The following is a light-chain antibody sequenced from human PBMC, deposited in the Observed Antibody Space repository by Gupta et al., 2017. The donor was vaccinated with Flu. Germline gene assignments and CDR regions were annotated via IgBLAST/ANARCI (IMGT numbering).Light chain of an antibody. CDR2: AAS. Sequence: DIKMTQSPSSLSASVGDRITITCRASQDIRNDLGWYQQKPGEAPKRLIYAASSLQRGVPSRFSGSGCGTEFTLTISSRQPEDFAAYYCLQHNNCLPWTFGQGTKVEFK. CDR3: LQHNNCLPWT. J-gene: IGKJ1*01. CDR1: QDIRND. V-gene: IGKV1-17*01.